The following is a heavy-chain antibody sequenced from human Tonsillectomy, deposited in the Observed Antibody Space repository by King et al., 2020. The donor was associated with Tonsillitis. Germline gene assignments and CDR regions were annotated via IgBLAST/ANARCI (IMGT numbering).Heavy chain of an antibody. CDR1: GFTFSIYG. Sequence: VQLVESGGGVVQPGRSLRLSCAASGFTFSIYGMHWVRQAPGKGLEWVAVISYDGSNKYYADSVKGRFTISRDNSKNTLYLQMNSLRAEDTAVYYCAKVARTSGYRSGGRCDPDYWGQGTLVTVPS. J-gene: IGHJ4*02. CDR2: ISYDGSNK. D-gene: IGHD2-15*01. CDR3: AKVARTSGYRSGGRCDPDY. V-gene: IGHV3-30*18.